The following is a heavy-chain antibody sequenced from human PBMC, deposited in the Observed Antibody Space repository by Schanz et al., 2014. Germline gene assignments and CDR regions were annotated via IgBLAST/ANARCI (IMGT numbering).Heavy chain of an antibody. V-gene: IGHV3-33*06. CDR3: AKGSMAARPLLPTDYYFYGTDI. D-gene: IGHD6-6*01. CDR2: IWYDGTDR. J-gene: IGHJ6*02. CDR1: GFTFNNYG. Sequence: QVQLVESGGGVVRPGRSLRLYCAASGFTFNNYGMHWVRQATGKGLEWVAVIWYDGTDRYYADSVKGRFTISRDNSKNTLYLQMNSLRAEETAVYYCAKGSMAARPLLPTDYYFYGTDIWGQGTTVTVSS.